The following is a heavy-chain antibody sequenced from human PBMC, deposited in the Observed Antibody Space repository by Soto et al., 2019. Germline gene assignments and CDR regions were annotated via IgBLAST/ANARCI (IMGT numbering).Heavy chain of an antibody. V-gene: IGHV3-23*01. CDR1: GFTFSNYA. D-gene: IGHD6-13*01. CDR2: ITGRGGST. J-gene: IGHJ4*02. CDR3: AKYQQLAAFDY. Sequence: GGSLRLSCATSGFTFSNYAMSWVRQAPGKGLQWVSSITGRGGSTFYTDSVTGRFTISRDNSMNTLYLQMNSLRAEDTAVYYCAKYQQLAAFDYWGQGTLVTVSS.